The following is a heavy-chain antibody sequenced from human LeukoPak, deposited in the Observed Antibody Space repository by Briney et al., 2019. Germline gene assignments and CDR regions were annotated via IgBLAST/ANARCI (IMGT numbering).Heavy chain of an antibody. CDR1: GFTFSSYA. J-gene: IGHJ3*02. Sequence: QPGGSLRLSCAASGFTFSSYAMSWVRQAPGKGLEWVSAISGSGGSTYYADSVKGRFTISRDNAKSTLYLQMNSLRAEDTAVYYCARVRGGSGSSYAADAFDIWGQGTMVTVSS. CDR2: ISGSGGST. CDR3: ARVRGGSGSSYAADAFDI. V-gene: IGHV3-23*01. D-gene: IGHD1-26*01.